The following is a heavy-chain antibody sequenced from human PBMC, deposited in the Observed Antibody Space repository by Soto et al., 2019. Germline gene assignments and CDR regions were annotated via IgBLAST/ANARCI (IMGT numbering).Heavy chain of an antibody. CDR2: IWYDGSNK. CDR1: GFTFSSYG. V-gene: IGHV3-33*01. J-gene: IGHJ3*02. Sequence: GGSLRLSCAASGFTFSSYGMHWVRQAPGKGLEWVAVIWYDGSNKYYADSVKGRFTISRDNSKNTLYLQMNSLRAEDTAVYYCARHDDSAFAIGGFYIWGQGTVVTVSS. D-gene: IGHD3-16*01. CDR3: ARHDDSAFAIGGFYI.